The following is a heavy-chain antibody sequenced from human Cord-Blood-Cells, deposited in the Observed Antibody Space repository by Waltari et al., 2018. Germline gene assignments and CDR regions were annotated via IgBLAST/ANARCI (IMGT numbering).Heavy chain of an antibody. J-gene: IGHJ4*02. CDR3: ARPSLTVTGDY. V-gene: IGHV4-38-2*02. CDR2: IYHSGST. CDR1: GYSISSGYY. D-gene: IGHD4-4*01. Sequence: QVQLQESGPGLVKPSETLSLTCTVSGYSISSGYYWGWIRQPPGKGLEWIGSIYHSGSTSSNPSLKSRVTISVDTSKNQFSLKLSSVTAADTAVYYCARPSLTVTGDYWGQGTLVTVSS.